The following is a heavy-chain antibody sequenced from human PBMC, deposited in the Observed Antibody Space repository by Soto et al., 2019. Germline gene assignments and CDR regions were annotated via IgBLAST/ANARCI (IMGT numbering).Heavy chain of an antibody. CDR3: ARHGYNYGGGYFDY. V-gene: IGHV3-23*01. CDR1: GFTFSNYA. Sequence: PGGSLRLSCAASGFTFSNYAVTWVRQAPGKGLEWVSTISGSGGSTYYADSVKGRFTISRDNSKNTLYLQMNSLRAEDTAVYYCARHGYNYGGGYFDYWGQGTLVTVAS. CDR2: ISGSGGST. D-gene: IGHD5-18*01. J-gene: IGHJ4*02.